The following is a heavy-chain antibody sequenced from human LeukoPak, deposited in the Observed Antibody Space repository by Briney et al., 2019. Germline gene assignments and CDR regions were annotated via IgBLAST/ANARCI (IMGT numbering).Heavy chain of an antibody. CDR1: GFTVSSNY. CDR2: IYSHGST. J-gene: IGHJ4*02. CDR3: ARSLGNHDMLTGYYAFDY. D-gene: IGHD3-9*01. V-gene: IGHV3-53*04. Sequence: GGSLRLSCVVFGFTVSSNYINWVRQAPGKGLEWVSIIYSHGSTYYADSVKGRFTISRHISENTLYLQMNSLRVEDTAVYYCARSLGNHDMLTGYYAFDYWGQGTLVTVSS.